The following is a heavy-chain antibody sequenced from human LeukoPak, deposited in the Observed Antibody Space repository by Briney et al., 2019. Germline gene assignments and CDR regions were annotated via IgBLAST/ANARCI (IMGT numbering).Heavy chain of an antibody. Sequence: GGSLRLSCAASGFTFSSYGMHWVRQAPGKGLEWVSYISSSSSTIYYADSVKGRSTISRDNAKNSLYLQMNSLRAEDTAVYYCASLTPGGYCSSTSCADDWFDPWGQGTLVTVSS. J-gene: IGHJ5*02. CDR1: GFTFSSYG. V-gene: IGHV3-48*01. CDR3: ASLTPGGYCSSTSCADDWFDP. CDR2: ISSSSSTI. D-gene: IGHD2-2*01.